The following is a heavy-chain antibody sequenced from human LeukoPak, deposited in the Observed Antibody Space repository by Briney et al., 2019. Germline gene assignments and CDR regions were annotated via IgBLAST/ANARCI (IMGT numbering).Heavy chain of an antibody. Sequence: GGSLRLSCAASGFTFSSYGMHWVRQAPGKGLEWVAVISDDGSNKYYADSVKGRFTISRDNSKNTLYLQMNSLRAEDTAVYYSANVDTAMETLDYWGQGTLVTVSS. D-gene: IGHD5-18*01. J-gene: IGHJ4*02. CDR2: ISDDGSNK. V-gene: IGHV3-30*18. CDR3: ANVDTAMETLDY. CDR1: GFTFSSYG.